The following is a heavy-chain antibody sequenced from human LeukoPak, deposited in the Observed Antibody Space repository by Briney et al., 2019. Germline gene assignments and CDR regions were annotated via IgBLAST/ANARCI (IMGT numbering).Heavy chain of an antibody. J-gene: IGHJ4*02. CDR2: IYRGSTT. V-gene: IGHV3-53*01. Sequence: GGSLRLFCVVWGFIASSNYMRGVRRAPGEGLVCNSLIYRGSTTHYADSVMGRFTISRDNSKTTLFLQMNSLNAEDTAVYYCATGGRSGVALEQWGQGTLVTVSS. CDR1: GFIASSNY. CDR3: ATGGRSGVALEQ. D-gene: IGHD3-3*01.